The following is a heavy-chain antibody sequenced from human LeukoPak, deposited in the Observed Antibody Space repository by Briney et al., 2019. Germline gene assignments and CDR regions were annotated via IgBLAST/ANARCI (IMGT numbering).Heavy chain of an antibody. D-gene: IGHD3-9*01. CDR1: GYTFTGYY. CDR3: ARDAAPSYYDILTGSDY. V-gene: IGHV1-2*02. J-gene: IGHJ4*02. Sequence: ASVKVSCKASGYTFTGYYMHWVRQAPGQGLEWMEWINPNSGGTNYAQKFQGRVTMTRDTSISTAYMELTRLRSDDTAVYYCARDAAPSYYDILTGSDYWGQGTLVTVSS. CDR2: INPNSGGT.